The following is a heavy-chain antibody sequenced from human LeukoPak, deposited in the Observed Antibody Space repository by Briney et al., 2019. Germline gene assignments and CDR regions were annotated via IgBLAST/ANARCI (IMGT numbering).Heavy chain of an antibody. D-gene: IGHD3-22*01. CDR2: INAGNGNT. CDR3: ASAHYYDSSGYPFDY. Sequence: EASVKVSCKVSGYTFTSYAMHWVRQAPGQRLEWMGWINAGNGNTKYSQKFQGRVTMTADTSTSTAYMELRSLRSDDTAVYYCASAHYYDSSGYPFDYWGQGTLVTVSS. CDR1: GYTFTSYA. J-gene: IGHJ4*02. V-gene: IGHV1-3*01.